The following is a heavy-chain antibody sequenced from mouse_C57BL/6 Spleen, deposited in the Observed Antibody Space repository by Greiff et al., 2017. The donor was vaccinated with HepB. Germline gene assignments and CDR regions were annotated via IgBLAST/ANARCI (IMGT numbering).Heavy chain of an antibody. CDR2: IHPNSGST. J-gene: IGHJ2*01. V-gene: IGHV1-64*01. CDR1: GYTFTSYW. CDR3: ARSEVTTFDY. D-gene: IGHD2-5*01. Sequence: QVQLQQPGAELVKPGASVKLSCKASGYTFTSYWMHWVKQRPGQGLEWIGMIHPNSGSTNYNEKFKSKATLTVDKSSSTAYMQLSSLASEDSAVYYCARSEVTTFDYWGQGTTLTVSS.